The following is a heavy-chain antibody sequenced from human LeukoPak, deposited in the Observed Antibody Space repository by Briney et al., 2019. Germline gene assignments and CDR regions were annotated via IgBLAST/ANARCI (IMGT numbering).Heavy chain of an antibody. J-gene: IGHJ4*02. CDR2: IYSGGST. V-gene: IGHV3-53*01. CDR3: ARGSGYSYGYAYFDY. D-gene: IGHD5-18*01. CDR1: GFTVSSNY. Sequence: GGSLRLSCAASGFTVSSNYMSWVRQAPGKGLEWVSAIYSGGSTYYADSVKGRFTISRDNSKNTLYLQMNSLRAEDTAVYYCARGSGYSYGYAYFDYWGQGTLVTVSS.